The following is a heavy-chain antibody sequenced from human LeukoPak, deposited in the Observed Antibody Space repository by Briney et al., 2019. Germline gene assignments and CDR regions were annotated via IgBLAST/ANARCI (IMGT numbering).Heavy chain of an antibody. CDR1: RLTFSSDA. D-gene: IGHD7-27*01. J-gene: IGHJ4*02. CDR3: AKSAFLGTSLDY. Sequence: GGSLRLSCAASRLTFSSDAMSGGRQAPGKGLEWVSVISGSGGSTYYADSVKGRLTISRDNSKNTLYLQMNSLRAEDTAVYYCAKSAFLGTSLDYWGQGTLVTVSS. CDR2: ISGSGGST. V-gene: IGHV3-23*01.